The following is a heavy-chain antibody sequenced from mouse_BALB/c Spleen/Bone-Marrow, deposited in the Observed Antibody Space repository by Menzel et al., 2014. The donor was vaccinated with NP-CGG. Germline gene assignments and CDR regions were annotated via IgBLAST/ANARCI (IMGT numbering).Heavy chain of an antibody. Sequence: EVQGVESGGDLVKPGGSLKLSCAASGFTFSTYGMSWVRQTPDKRLEWVATISSGGGYTYYPASVKGRLAISRDNVNSTLYMQKSSLKAEETDMYYCSRQRMWERDVLEYWGQGTSVTVSS. J-gene: IGHJ4*01. CDR3: SRQRMWERDVLEY. CDR1: GFTFSTYG. CDR2: ISSGGGYT. D-gene: IGHD4-1*01. V-gene: IGHV5-6*01.